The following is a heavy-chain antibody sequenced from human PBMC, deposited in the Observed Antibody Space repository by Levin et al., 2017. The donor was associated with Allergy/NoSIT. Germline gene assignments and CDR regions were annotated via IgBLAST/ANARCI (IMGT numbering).Heavy chain of an antibody. V-gene: IGHV5-51*01. Sequence: KVSCKGSGYSFTSYWIGWVRQLPGKGLEWMGIIYPGDSDTRYSPSFQGQVTISADKSISTAYLQWSSLKASDTAMYYCARQAVAAQGAFDIWGQGTMVTVSS. CDR2: IYPGDSDT. CDR1: GYSFTSYW. J-gene: IGHJ3*02. D-gene: IGHD6-19*01. CDR3: ARQAVAAQGAFDI.